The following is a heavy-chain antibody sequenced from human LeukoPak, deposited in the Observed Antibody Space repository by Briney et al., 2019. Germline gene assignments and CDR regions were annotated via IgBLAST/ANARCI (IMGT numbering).Heavy chain of an antibody. D-gene: IGHD3-22*01. V-gene: IGHV1-46*01. J-gene: IGHJ3*02. Sequence: ASVKVSCKASGYTFTSYYMHWVRQAPGQGLEWMGIINPSGGSTSYAQKFQGRVTITRDMSTSTVYMELSSLRSEDTAVYDSARVGYYYDSSGGPSAFDIWGQGTMVTVSS. CDR2: INPSGGST. CDR3: ARVGYYYDSSGGPSAFDI. CDR1: GYTFTSYY.